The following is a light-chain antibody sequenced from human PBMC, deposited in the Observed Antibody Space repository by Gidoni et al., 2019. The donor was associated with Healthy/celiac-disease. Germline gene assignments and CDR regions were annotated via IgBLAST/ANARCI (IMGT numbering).Light chain of an antibody. CDR2: DAS. Sequence: DIQMTQSPSSLSASVGDRVTITCQASQDISNYLNWYQQKPGKAPKLLVYDASTLETGVPSSVSGSGSGTDFTFTISSLQPEDIATYYCQQYDNLLTFGPGTKVDIK. V-gene: IGKV1-33*01. CDR3: QQYDNLLT. CDR1: QDISNY. J-gene: IGKJ3*01.